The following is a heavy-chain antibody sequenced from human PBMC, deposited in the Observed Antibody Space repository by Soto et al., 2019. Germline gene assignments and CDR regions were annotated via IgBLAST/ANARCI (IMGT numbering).Heavy chain of an antibody. CDR2: IIPIFGTA. J-gene: IGHJ4*02. Sequence: ASVKVSCKASGGTISSYAISRVRQAPGQGLEWMGGIIPIFGTANYAQKFQGRVTITADESTSTAYMELSSLRSEDTAVYYCARSPDSSGYYEYYFDYWGQGTLVTVSS. CDR1: GGTISSYA. D-gene: IGHD3-22*01. V-gene: IGHV1-69*13. CDR3: ARSPDSSGYYEYYFDY.